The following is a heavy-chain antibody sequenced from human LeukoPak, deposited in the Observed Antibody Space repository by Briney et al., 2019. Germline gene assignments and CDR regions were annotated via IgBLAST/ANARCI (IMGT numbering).Heavy chain of an antibody. D-gene: IGHD5-24*01. CDR2: IWYDGTNK. Sequence: PGRSLRLSCAASGFTFSSYGMHWVRQAPGKGLEWVAVIWYDGTNKYYADSVKGRFTISRDNSKNTLYLQMTSLSAEDTAVYYCARRDGYDFDYWGQGTLVTVSS. V-gene: IGHV3-33*01. CDR1: GFTFSSYG. CDR3: ARRDGYDFDY. J-gene: IGHJ4*02.